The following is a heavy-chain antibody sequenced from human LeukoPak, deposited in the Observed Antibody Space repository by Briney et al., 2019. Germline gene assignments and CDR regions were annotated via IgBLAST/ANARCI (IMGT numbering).Heavy chain of an antibody. D-gene: IGHD2-8*01. V-gene: IGHV3-13*01. CDR1: GFTFSSYD. CDR3: ARGAGNGFDP. J-gene: IGHJ5*02. Sequence: GGSLRLSCAASGFTFSSYDMHWVRQATGKGLEWVSAIGTAGDTYYAGSVKGRITISRENAKNSLYLQMNSLRAGDTAVYSCARGAGNGFDPWGQGTLVTVSS. CDR2: IGTAGDT.